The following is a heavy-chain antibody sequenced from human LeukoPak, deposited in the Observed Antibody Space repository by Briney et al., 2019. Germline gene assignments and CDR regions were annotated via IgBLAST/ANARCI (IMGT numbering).Heavy chain of an antibody. V-gene: IGHV4-39*01. CDR1: GVSISSSSYY. D-gene: IGHD1-1*01. Sequence: PSETLSLTCTVSGVSISSSSYYWGWIRQPPGKGLEWIGSIYYSGSTYYNPSLKSRVTISVDTSKNQFSLKLSSVTAADTAVYYCARLNWNVDYWGQGTLVTVSS. CDR3: ARLNWNVDY. J-gene: IGHJ4*02. CDR2: IYYSGST.